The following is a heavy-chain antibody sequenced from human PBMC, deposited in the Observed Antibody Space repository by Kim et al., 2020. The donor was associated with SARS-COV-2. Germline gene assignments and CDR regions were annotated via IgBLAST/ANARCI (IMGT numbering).Heavy chain of an antibody. Sequence: GGSLRLSCAASGFTVRSNYMSWVRQAPGKGLEWVSVIYSGGNIYYSDSVKGRFTISRDNSKNTQYLQMNNLRVDDTAAYYCARELRELWCAFSWAYYCDYWGQGTLVTVSS. CDR1: GFTVRSNY. V-gene: IGHV3-53*01. J-gene: IGHJ4*02. CDR3: ARELRELWCAFSWAYYCDY. D-gene: IGHD3-16*01. CDR2: IYSGGNI.